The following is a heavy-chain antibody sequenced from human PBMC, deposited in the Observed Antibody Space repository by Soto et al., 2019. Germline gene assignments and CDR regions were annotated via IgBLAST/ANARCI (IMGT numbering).Heavy chain of an antibody. CDR2: ISYDGSGK. CDR3: AVEVWGTEIRDFDS. J-gene: IGHJ4*02. CDR1: GLTFSRYA. D-gene: IGHD3-16*01. V-gene: IGHV3-30*03. Sequence: QVQLVESGGGVVQPGRSLRLSCAASGLTFSRYAMHWVRQAPGKGLQWVAVISYDGSGKYYADSVKGRFTISRDNSKNTLVLQMNSLRPEDTALYYCAVEVWGTEIRDFDSGGQGTLVTVSS.